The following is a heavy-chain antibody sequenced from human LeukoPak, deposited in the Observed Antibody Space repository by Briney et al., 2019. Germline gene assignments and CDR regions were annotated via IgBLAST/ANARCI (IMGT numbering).Heavy chain of an antibody. CDR3: ASSQEAWFDP. J-gene: IGHJ5*02. Sequence: PGGSLRLSCAASGFTFSSYAMHWVRQAPGKGLEWVAVISYDGSNKYYADSVKGRFTISRDNSTNTLYLQMNSLRAEDTAVYYCASSQEAWFDPWGQGTLVTVSS. CDR2: ISYDGSNK. V-gene: IGHV3-30*04. CDR1: GFTFSSYA.